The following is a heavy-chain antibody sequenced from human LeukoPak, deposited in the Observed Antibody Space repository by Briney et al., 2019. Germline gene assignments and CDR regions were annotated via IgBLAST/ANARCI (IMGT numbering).Heavy chain of an antibody. CDR1: GYTFTVYY. CDR3: ARGKLAAPGRTGYNWFDP. D-gene: IGHD6-13*01. CDR2: INPNSGGT. Sequence: GASVTVSCKASGYTFTVYYIHWVRQAPGQGREGMGWINPNSGGTNYAQKFQGRVTMPRDTSITTAYMELSGLRSDDTAIYYCARGKLAAPGRTGYNWFDPWGQGTLVTVSS. V-gene: IGHV1-2*02. J-gene: IGHJ5*02.